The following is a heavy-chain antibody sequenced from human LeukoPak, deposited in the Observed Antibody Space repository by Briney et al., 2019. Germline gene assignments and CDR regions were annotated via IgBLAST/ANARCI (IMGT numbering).Heavy chain of an antibody. CDR2: ISGYNGNT. Sequence: ASVKVSCKASGYTFTNYGISWVRQAPGQGLEWMGWISGYNGNTNYAQKLQGRVTMTTDTSTSTAYMELRSLGSDDTAVYYCARAGYYGSGSYYDFDYWGQGTLVTVSS. CDR3: ARAGYYGSGSYYDFDY. J-gene: IGHJ4*02. D-gene: IGHD3-10*01. CDR1: GYTFTNYG. V-gene: IGHV1-18*01.